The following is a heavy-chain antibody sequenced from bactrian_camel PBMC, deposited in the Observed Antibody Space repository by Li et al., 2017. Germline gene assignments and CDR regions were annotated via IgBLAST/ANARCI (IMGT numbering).Heavy chain of an antibody. V-gene: IGHV3S40*01. J-gene: IGHJ4*01. D-gene: IGHD6*01. CDR2: IDTSFAGNT. CDR3: AAVPSYGGNRCDTVLSEFNY. CDR1: GLTFSGSG. Sequence: VQLVESGGGSVQAGGSLRISCTASGLTFSGSGAWMGWFRQPPGKKREGVAAIDTSFAGNTYYADSVKSRFTISLDIAKNTVYLQMNSLKPEDTATYYCAAVPSYGGNRCDTVLSEFNYLGQGTQVTVS.